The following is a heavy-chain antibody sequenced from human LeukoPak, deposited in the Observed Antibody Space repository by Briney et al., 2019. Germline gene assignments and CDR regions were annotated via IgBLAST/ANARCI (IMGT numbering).Heavy chain of an antibody. J-gene: IGHJ4*02. Sequence: QPGGSLRLSCAASGFSFRDYTMSSVRQAPGKGLERISAISASGDKTYFADSVKGRFTISRANSKGTLYLQMNSLRAEDTALYYCARDFYDSTGYYYDYWGQGTLVTVSS. CDR1: GFSFRDYT. V-gene: IGHV3-23*01. D-gene: IGHD3-22*01. CDR2: ISASGDKT. CDR3: ARDFYDSTGYYYDY.